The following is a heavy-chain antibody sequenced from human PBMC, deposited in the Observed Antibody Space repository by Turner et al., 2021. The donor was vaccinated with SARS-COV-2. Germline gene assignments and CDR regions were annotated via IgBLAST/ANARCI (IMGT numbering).Heavy chain of an antibody. J-gene: IGHJ6*02. CDR1: EGTFSNYP. V-gene: IGHV1-69*12. CDR2: IIPIFGTA. D-gene: IGHD4-4*01. CDR3: MTTVTSTYYDYYGMDV. Sequence: QGQREQSGAEVRKPESSVKVSCKPSEGTFSNYPISWVRQAPGQGLEWMEGIIPIFGTANYAQKFQGRVTNTADDSTSTAYKELSSLRTEDTAVDFCMTTVTSTYYDYYGMDVWGQGTTVTVSS.